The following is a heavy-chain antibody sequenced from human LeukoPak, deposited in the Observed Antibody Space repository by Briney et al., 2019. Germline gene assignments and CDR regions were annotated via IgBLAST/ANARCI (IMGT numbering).Heavy chain of an antibody. CDR1: GYTFTTYD. J-gene: IGHJ4*02. CDR3: ARYFSGRGYTYADADY. Sequence: ASVKVSCKASGYTFTTYDINWVRQAPGQGLEWMGWMNPNSGHTGYAHKLKGRVTMTRDTSIGTAYMELSSLRSEDTAVYYCARYFSGRGYTYADADYWGQGTLITVSS. D-gene: IGHD5-18*01. CDR2: MNPNSGHT. V-gene: IGHV1-8*01.